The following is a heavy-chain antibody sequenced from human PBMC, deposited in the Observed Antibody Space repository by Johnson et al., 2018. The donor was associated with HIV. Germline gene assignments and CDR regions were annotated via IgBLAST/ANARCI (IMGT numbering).Heavy chain of an antibody. CDR3: APQLGIGDAFDI. V-gene: IGHV3-11*04. Sequence: QVQLVESGGGVVQPGRSLRLSCAASGFTFSDYYMSWIRQAPGKGLEWVSYISSSGSTIYYADSVKGRFTISRDNAKYSLYLQMNSLRAEDTAVYYCAPQLGIGDAFDIWGQGTMVTVSS. CDR1: GFTFSDYY. J-gene: IGHJ3*02. CDR2: ISSSGSTI. D-gene: IGHD7-27*01.